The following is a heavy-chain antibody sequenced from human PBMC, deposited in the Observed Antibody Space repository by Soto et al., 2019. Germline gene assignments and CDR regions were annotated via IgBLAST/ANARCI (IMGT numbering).Heavy chain of an antibody. CDR3: ARTPRAQMIVLEAATRFDY. V-gene: IGHV1-18*04. Sequence: QVQLVQSGAEVKRPGASLKVSCKASGYTFTTYGFNWVRQAPGQGLEWMGWISPYNGDTNYAQNFHGRVTLTTDTSTSTAYMELRSLTSDDTAVYYCARTPRAQMIVLEAATRFDYWGQGTLVTVSS. CDR2: ISPYNGDT. D-gene: IGHD2-15*01. CDR1: GYTFTTYG. J-gene: IGHJ4*02.